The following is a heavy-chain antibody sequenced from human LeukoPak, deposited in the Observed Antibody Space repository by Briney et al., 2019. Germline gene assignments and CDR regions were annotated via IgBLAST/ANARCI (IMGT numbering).Heavy chain of an antibody. V-gene: IGHV3-11*04. CDR3: ARDKEVTGTTRGIFDI. CDR1: GFTFSDYY. D-gene: IGHD1-20*01. CDR2: ISSSGSTI. Sequence: GGSLRLSCAASGFTFSDYYMSWIRQAPGKGLEWVSYISSSGSTIYYADSVKGRFTISRDNAKNSLYLQMNSLRAEDTAVYYCARDKEVTGTTRGIFDIWGQGTMVTVSS. J-gene: IGHJ3*02.